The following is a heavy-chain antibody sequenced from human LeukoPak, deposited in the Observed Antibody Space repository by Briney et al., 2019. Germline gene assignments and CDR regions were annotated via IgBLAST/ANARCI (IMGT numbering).Heavy chain of an antibody. Sequence: SETLSLTCTVSSGSINSYYWGWVRQPAGRGLEWIGRIYTTGKTDYNPSLKSRLTMSVDTSKRQFSLNLRSVAAADTAIYYCARHGYTASHYFLDFWSQGTLVTVSS. CDR1: SGSINSYY. D-gene: IGHD3-16*01. CDR2: IYTTGKT. CDR3: ARHGYTASHYFLDF. J-gene: IGHJ4*02. V-gene: IGHV4-4*07.